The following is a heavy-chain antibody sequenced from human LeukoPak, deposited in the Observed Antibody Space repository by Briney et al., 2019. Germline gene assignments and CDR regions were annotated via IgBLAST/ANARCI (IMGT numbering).Heavy chain of an antibody. D-gene: IGHD3-10*01. V-gene: IGHV3-7*01. Sequence: PGGSLRLSCAASGFTFTNHWMSWVRQAPGKGLEWVANIKQDGSEKYYVDSAKGRLTISRDNAKNSLNLQMNSLRAEDTAVYYCVRNGGSFDYWGQGTLVTVSS. CDR2: IKQDGSEK. J-gene: IGHJ4*02. CDR3: VRNGGSFDY. CDR1: GFTFTNHW.